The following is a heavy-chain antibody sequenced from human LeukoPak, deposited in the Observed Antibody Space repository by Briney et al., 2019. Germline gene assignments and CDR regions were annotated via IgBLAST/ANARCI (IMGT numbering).Heavy chain of an antibody. CDR1: GDSISSYH. V-gene: IGHV4-59*01. CDR3: ATYYGPGDWFDP. D-gene: IGHD3-10*01. CDR2: VYSSGST. J-gene: IGHJ5*02. Sequence: SETLSLTCSVSGDSISSYHWSWIRQPPGKGLEWIGYVYSSGSTYYSPSLDGRVTMSVDTSKNQFSLELSSVTAADTAVYYCATYYGPGDWFDPWGQGTLVTVSS.